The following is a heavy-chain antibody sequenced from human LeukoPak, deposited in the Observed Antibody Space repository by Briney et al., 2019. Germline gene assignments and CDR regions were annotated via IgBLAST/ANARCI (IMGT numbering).Heavy chain of an antibody. CDR1: GITVSSNY. D-gene: IGHD1-26*01. CDR2: ISSSSSTI. J-gene: IGHJ4*02. V-gene: IGHV3-48*04. CDR3: AGVGATGLDY. Sequence: GGSRRLSCAASGITVSSNYMSWVRQAPGKGLEWVSYISSSSSTIYYADSVKGRFTISRDNAKNSLYLQMNSLRAEDTAVYYCAGVGATGLDYWGQGTLVTVSS.